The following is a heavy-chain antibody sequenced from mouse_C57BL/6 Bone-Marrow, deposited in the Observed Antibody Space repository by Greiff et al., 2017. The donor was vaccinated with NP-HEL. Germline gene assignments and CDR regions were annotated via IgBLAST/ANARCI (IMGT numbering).Heavy chain of an antibody. CDR3: ARSRDYDPGGFAY. CDR1: GYTFTSYW. V-gene: IGHV1-64*01. Sequence: QVQLQQPGAELVKPGASVKLSCKASGYTFTSYWMHWVKQRPGQGLEWIGMIHPNSGSTNYNEKFKSKATLTVDKSSSTAYMQLSSLTSEDSAVYYCARSRDYDPGGFAYWGKGTLVTVAA. J-gene: IGHJ3*01. CDR2: IHPNSGST. D-gene: IGHD2-4*01.